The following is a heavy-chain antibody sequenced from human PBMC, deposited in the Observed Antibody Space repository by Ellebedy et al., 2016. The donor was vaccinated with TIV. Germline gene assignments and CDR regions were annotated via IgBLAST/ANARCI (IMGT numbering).Heavy chain of an antibody. D-gene: IGHD3/OR15-3a*01. CDR2: VYDTGST. J-gene: IGHJ2*01. CDR1: GDYITRSNW. Sequence: SETLSLTCGVSGDYITRSNWWSWVRQPPGKGLEWIGEVYDTGSTNYNPSLKSRVTISVDTSKNQFSLKLSSVTAADTAVYYCARNLLIFTFDKSYFDLWGRGTLVTVSS. V-gene: IGHV4-4*02. CDR3: ARNLLIFTFDKSYFDL.